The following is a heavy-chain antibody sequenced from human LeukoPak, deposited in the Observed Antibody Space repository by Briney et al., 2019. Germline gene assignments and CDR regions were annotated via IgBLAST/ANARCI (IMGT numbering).Heavy chain of an antibody. V-gene: IGHV3-9*01. CDR3: AKDMGAHCSSTSCYAY. CDR1: GFTFDDYA. D-gene: IGHD2-2*01. CDR2: ISWNSGSI. J-gene: IGHJ4*02. Sequence: PGRSLRLSCAASGFTFDDYAMHWVRQAPGKGLDWVSGISWNSGSIGYADSVKGRFTISRDNAKNSLYLQMNSLRAEDTALYYCAKDMGAHCSSTSCYAYWGQGTLVTVSS.